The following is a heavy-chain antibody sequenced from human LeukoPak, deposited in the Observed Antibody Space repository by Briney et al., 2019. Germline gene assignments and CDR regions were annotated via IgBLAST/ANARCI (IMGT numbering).Heavy chain of an antibody. Sequence: SATLSLTCAVYGGSFSGYYWGWIRQPPGKGLEWIGEINHSGSNNYNPHLKTRVTISEDTSKNQFTLKLSSLTAADTAVYYCVRGRQLWFSGSGSYYGYWGQGTLVTVSS. CDR3: VRGRQLWFSGSGSYYGY. J-gene: IGHJ4*02. V-gene: IGHV4-34*01. D-gene: IGHD3-10*01. CDR2: INHSGSN. CDR1: GGSFSGYY.